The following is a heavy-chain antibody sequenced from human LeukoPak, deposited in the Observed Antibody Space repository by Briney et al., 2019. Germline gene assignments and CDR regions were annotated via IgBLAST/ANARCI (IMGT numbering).Heavy chain of an antibody. CDR1: GFTFSAFA. D-gene: IGHD2-8*02. CDR2: IFSGGGEI. V-gene: IGHV3-23*01. J-gene: IGHJ4*02. CDR3: ATYRQVLLPFES. Sequence: GGSLRLFCAASGFTFSAFAMIWVRQPPGKGLEWVSSIFSGGGEIHYADSVRGRFTISRDNSKSTLSLQMNSLRAEDTAIYYCATYRQVLLPFESWGRGTLVTVSS.